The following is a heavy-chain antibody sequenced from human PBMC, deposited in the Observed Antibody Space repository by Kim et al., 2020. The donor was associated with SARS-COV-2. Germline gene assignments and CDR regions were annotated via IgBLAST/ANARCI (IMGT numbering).Heavy chain of an antibody. CDR2: ISSNGGST. V-gene: IGHV3-64D*06. CDR3: VKDWVVVVPAAKDYYYGMDV. D-gene: IGHD2-2*01. J-gene: IGHJ6*02. Sequence: GGSLRLSCSASGFTFSSYAMHWVRQAPGKGLEYVSAISSNGGSTYYADSVKGRFTISRDNSKNTLYLQMSSLRAEDTAVYYCVKDWVVVVPAAKDYYYGMDVWGQGTTVTVSS. CDR1: GFTFSSYA.